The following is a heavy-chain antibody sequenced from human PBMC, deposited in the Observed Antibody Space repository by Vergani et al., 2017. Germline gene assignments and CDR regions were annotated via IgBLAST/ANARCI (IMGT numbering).Heavy chain of an antibody. CDR1: GYSFTSYW. Sequence: EVQLVQSGAEVKKPGESLKISCKGSGYSFTSYWMGWVRQMPGKGLEWMGIIYPGDSDTRYSPSFQCQVTISADKSISTAYLQWSSLKASDTAMYYCARGAVAAPYYYGMDGWGQGTTVTVSS. CDR2: IYPGDSDT. V-gene: IGHV5-51*01. D-gene: IGHD6-19*01. CDR3: ARGAVAAPYYYGMDG. J-gene: IGHJ6*02.